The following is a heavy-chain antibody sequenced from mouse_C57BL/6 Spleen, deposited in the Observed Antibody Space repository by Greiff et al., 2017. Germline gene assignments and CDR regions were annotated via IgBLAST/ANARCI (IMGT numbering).Heavy chain of an antibody. D-gene: IGHD1-1*01. CDR2: IYPGSGST. V-gene: IGHV1-55*01. CDR3: AYTGPWYFDV. Sequence: QVQLKQPGAELVKPGASVKMSCKASGYTFTSYWTTWVKQRPGQGLEWIGDIYPGSGSTNYNEKFKSKATLTVDTSSSTAYMQLSSLTSEDSAVYYCAYTGPWYFDVWGTGTTVTVSS. J-gene: IGHJ1*03. CDR1: GYTFTSYW.